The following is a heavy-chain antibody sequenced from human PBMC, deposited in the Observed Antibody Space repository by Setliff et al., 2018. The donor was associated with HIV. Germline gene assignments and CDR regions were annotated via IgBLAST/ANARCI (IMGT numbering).Heavy chain of an antibody. V-gene: IGHV1-3*01. CDR3: ARYCGGDCRDAFDI. D-gene: IGHD2-21*02. CDR2: ISAGNGNT. J-gene: IGHJ3*02. Sequence: ASVKVSCKASGYTFTSYAMHWVRQAPGQRLEWMGWISAGNGNTKYSQKFQGRVTITRDTSASTAYMELSSLRSEDTAVYYCARYCGGDCRDAFDIWGQGTMVTVSS. CDR1: GYTFTSYA.